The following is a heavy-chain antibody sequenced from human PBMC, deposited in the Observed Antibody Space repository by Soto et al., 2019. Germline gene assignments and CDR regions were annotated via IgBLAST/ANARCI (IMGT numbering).Heavy chain of an antibody. D-gene: IGHD2-2*01. Sequence: QVQLVQSGAEVKKPGSSVKVSCKASGGTFSSYAISRVRQAPGQGLEWMVGIIPISETTNYAQKFQGRVTITADESKSTAYMELSSLRSEDTAVYYCARSQGSSTSLEIYYYYYYGMDVWGQGTTVTVSS. CDR1: GGTFSSYA. CDR3: ARSQGSSTSLEIYYYYYYGMDV. V-gene: IGHV1-69*01. J-gene: IGHJ6*02. CDR2: IIPISETT.